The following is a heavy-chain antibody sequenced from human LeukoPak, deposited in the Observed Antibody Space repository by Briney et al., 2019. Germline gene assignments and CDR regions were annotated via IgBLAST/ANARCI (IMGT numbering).Heavy chain of an antibody. CDR3: TTDPPGASDY. D-gene: IGHD3-10*01. V-gene: IGHV3-15*05. CDR2: IKSKTDGGTT. Sequence: GGSLRLSCAASGFTFNSYAMTWVRQAPGKGLEWVGRIKSKTDGGTTDYAAPVKGRFTISRDDSKNTLYLQMNSLKSEDTAIYYCTTDPPGASDYWGQGTLVSVSS. CDR1: GFTFNSYA. J-gene: IGHJ4*02.